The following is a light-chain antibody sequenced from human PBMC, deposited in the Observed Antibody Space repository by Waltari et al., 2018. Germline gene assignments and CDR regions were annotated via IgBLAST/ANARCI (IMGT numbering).Light chain of an antibody. V-gene: IGLV1-44*01. CDR1: SSNIGSNT. J-gene: IGLJ2*01. Sequence: QSVLTQPPSASGTPGQRVTISCSGSSSNIGSNTVNWYQQLPGTAPKLLIYSNKQRPSGVPDRFSGSKSDTSASLAISGLQSEDEADYYCAAWDDSLNGLVFGGGTKLTVL. CDR3: AAWDDSLNGLV. CDR2: SNK.